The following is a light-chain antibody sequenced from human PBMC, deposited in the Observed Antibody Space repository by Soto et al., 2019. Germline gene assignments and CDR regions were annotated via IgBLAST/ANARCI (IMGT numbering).Light chain of an antibody. CDR2: RAS. V-gene: IGKV1-5*03. Sequence: DIQMTQSPSTLSASVGDRVTITCRASQTISTWLAWYQQKPGKAPNLLIYRASTLESGVPSRFSGSGSGTEFTLTVTRLQPDDFATYFCQQYDKYSTFGHGTKVDVK. J-gene: IGKJ1*01. CDR1: QTISTW. CDR3: QQYDKYST.